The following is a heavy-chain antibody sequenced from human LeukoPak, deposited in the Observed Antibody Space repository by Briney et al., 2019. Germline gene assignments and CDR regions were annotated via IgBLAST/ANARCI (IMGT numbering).Heavy chain of an antibody. CDR2: IEQDGSEK. D-gene: IGHD1-1*01. V-gene: IGHV3-7*01. CDR1: GFTFSRYW. Sequence: GGSLRLSCAASGFTFSRYWMSWVRQAPGKGLEWVANIEQDGSEKNYVESVKGRSTISRDNAKSSLYLQMNSLRAEDTAVYYCARHGNHEGFEYWGQGTLVTVSS. J-gene: IGHJ4*02. CDR3: ARHGNHEGFEY.